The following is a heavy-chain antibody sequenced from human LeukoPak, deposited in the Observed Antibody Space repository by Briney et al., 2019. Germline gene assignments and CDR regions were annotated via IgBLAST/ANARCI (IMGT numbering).Heavy chain of an antibody. D-gene: IGHD1-1*01. CDR3: ARDWNGSGTAFDH. V-gene: IGHV3-7*05. CDR1: GFTFSGYW. CDR2: IKVDGTDK. Sequence: PGGSLRLSCAASGFTFSGYWMSWVRHAPGKGLERVANIKVDGTDKYYVDSVKGRFTISRDNAKNSLSLQMTGLRAEDTAVYYCARDWNGSGTAFDHWGQGTLVTVSS. J-gene: IGHJ4*02.